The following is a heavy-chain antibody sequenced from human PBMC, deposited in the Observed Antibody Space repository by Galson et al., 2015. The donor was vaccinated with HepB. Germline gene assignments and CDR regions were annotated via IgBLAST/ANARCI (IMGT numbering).Heavy chain of an antibody. V-gene: IGHV3-66*02. D-gene: IGHD6-19*01. CDR3: ASSSDPTRNWHFDL. J-gene: IGHJ2*01. Sequence: IYGGGDTTYADSVRGRFTISRDISKSTLYVQMTSLTTEDTAVYYCASSSDPTRNWHFDLWGRGTLVIVSS. CDR2: IYGGGDT.